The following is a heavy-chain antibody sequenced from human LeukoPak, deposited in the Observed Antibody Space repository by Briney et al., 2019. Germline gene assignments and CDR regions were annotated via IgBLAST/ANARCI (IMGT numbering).Heavy chain of an antibody. D-gene: IGHD5-18*01. Sequence: GGALRLSCAASGFTFSSYWMTWIRQAPGKGLEWVANIKQDGSEKYYVDSVKGRFTISRDNAKNSLYLQMNSLRAEDTAVYYCARDTGGGYSCYDCWGQGALVTVSS. CDR3: ARDTGGGYSCYDC. J-gene: IGHJ4*02. V-gene: IGHV3-7*01. CDR2: IKQDGSEK. CDR1: GFTFSSYW.